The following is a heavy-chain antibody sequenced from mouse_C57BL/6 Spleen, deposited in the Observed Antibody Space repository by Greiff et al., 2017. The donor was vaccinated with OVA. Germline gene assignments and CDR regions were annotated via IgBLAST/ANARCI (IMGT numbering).Heavy chain of an antibody. CDR1: GYTFTSYW. J-gene: IGHJ2*01. V-gene: IGHV1-72*01. CDR2: IDPNSGGT. CDR3: ARGLHYYGSSRYFDY. Sequence: QVQLQQPGAELVKPGASVKLSCKASGYTFTSYWMHWVKQRPGRGLEWIGMIDPNSGGTKYNEKFTSKATLTVDKPSSTAYMQLSSLTSEDSAVYYCARGLHYYGSSRYFDYWGQGTTLTVSS. D-gene: IGHD1-1*01.